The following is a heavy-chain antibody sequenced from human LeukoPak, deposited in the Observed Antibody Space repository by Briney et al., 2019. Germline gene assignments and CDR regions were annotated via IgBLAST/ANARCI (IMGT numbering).Heavy chain of an antibody. D-gene: IGHD4-17*01. V-gene: IGHV3-15*01. Sequence: GGSLRLSCAASGFTFSNAWMSWVRQALGKGLEWVGRIKSKTDGGTTDYAAPVKGRFTISRDDSKNTLYLQMNSLKTEDTAVYYCTTDRYGDYDFDYWGQGTLVTVSS. CDR3: TTDRYGDYDFDY. CDR2: IKSKTDGGTT. J-gene: IGHJ4*02. CDR1: GFTFSNAW.